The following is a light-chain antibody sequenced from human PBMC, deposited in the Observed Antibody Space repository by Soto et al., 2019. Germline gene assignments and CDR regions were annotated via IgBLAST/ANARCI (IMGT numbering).Light chain of an antibody. CDR3: QPYGSSPRT. CDR2: GAS. Sequence: EIVLTQSPGTLSLSPGERATLSCRASQSVSSSYLAWYQQKPGQAPRLLIYGASSRATGIPHRFSGSGSGTHFTLTVSSLEHEALAVYYCQPYGSSPRTFGQGTKLEI. CDR1: QSVSSSY. J-gene: IGKJ2*01. V-gene: IGKV3-20*01.